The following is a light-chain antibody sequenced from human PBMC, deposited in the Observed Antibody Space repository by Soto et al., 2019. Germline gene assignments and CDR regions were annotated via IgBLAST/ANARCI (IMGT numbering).Light chain of an antibody. Sequence: EIVLTHSPGTLSLSPGERATLSCRASQSVANNYLAWYQQRPGQAPRLVIYDASSRATGIPDRFSASGSGTDFTLTISRLEPEDFAVYYCQQYNNWPRTFGQGTKVDIK. V-gene: IGKV3-20*01. CDR3: QQYNNWPRT. J-gene: IGKJ1*01. CDR2: DAS. CDR1: QSVANNY.